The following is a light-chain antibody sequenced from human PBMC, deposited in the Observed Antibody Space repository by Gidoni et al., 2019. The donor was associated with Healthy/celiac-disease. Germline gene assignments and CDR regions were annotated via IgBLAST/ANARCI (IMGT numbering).Light chain of an antibody. CDR1: QSISSY. V-gene: IGKV1-39*01. CDR3: QQSYSTLPIT. CDR2: AAS. J-gene: IGKJ5*01. Sequence: DIQMTQSPSSLSESVGDRVTITCRASQSISSYLNWYQQNPGKAPKLLIYAASSLQSGVPSRFSGSGSGTDFTLTISSLQPEDFATYYCQQSYSTLPITFGQGTRLEIK.